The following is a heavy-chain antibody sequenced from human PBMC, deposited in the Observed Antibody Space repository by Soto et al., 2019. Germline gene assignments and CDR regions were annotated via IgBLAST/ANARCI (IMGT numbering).Heavy chain of an antibody. CDR2: IFSIGTT. Sequence: SATLCRTCTGSCDSLSRADYCRSWIRQAPGKGLEWIGYIFSIGTTYYNPSLKGRLTMSLDTSQNQFSLKLNSVTAADTAVYFCARVPSPFDFYYAMDVWGQGPTVTVSS. D-gene: IGHD3-16*01. J-gene: IGHJ6*02. CDR3: ARVPSPFDFYYAMDV. CDR1: CDSLSRADYC. V-gene: IGHV4-30-4*02.